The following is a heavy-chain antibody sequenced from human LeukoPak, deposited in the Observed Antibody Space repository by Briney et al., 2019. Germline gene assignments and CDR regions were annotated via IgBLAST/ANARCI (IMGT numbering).Heavy chain of an antibody. Sequence: GGSLRLSCAASGFTFSSYAMHWGRQAPGKGLEWGAVISYDGSNKYYADSVKGRFTISRDNSKNTLYLQMHSLRAADTAVYYCARDMFDWLFEDLEIGVSFDYWGQGTLVTVSS. J-gene: IGHJ4*02. CDR1: GFTFSSYA. CDR3: ARDMFDWLFEDLEIGVSFDY. D-gene: IGHD3-9*01. V-gene: IGHV3-30*04. CDR2: ISYDGSNK.